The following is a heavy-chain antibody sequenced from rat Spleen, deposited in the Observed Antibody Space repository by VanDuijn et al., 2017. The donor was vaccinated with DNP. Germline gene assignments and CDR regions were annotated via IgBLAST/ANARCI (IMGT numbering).Heavy chain of an antibody. J-gene: IGHJ2*01. CDR1: GFSFSDYY. V-gene: IGHV5-22*01. CDR3: ARHVLPLRVWDY. CDR2: TNYNGGIT. D-gene: IGHD1-4*01. Sequence: EVQLVESGGGLVQPGGSLKLSCTASGFSFSDYYMAWVRQTPTKGLEWVAYTNYNGGITYNGDSVKGRFTISRDNAKSTLYLQMNSLRSEDMATYYCARHVLPLRVWDYWGQGVMVTVSS.